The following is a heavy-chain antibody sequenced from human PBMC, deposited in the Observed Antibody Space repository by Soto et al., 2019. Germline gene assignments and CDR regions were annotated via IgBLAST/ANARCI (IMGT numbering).Heavy chain of an antibody. J-gene: IGHJ6*02. CDR3: VRSYGDSYYYYYGMDV. D-gene: IGHD4-17*01. CDR1: GFSFSRYK. V-gene: IGHV5-51*01. Sequence: GESLKISCEGSGFSFSRYKIGWVRQMPGKGLEWMGIINPGDSDTRYSPSFQGQVTISAGKSISTAYLQWSSLKASDTAMYYYVRSYGDSYYYYYGMDVWGQGTTVTVSS. CDR2: INPGDSDT.